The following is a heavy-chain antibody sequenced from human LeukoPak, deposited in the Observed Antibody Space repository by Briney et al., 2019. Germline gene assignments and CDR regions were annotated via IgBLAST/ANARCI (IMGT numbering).Heavy chain of an antibody. CDR3: ARAGPGQLVDYMDV. J-gene: IGHJ6*03. Sequence: GASGKVSCKASGYTFTNYYMHWVRQAPGQGREGRGRINPSGGATSYAQKFKGRVTMTSDMSTSTVYIELSSPRSEHTAVYSCARAGPGQLVDYMDVWGKGTPVTVSS. D-gene: IGHD6-6*01. CDR2: INPSGGAT. V-gene: IGHV1-46*01. CDR1: GYTFTNYY.